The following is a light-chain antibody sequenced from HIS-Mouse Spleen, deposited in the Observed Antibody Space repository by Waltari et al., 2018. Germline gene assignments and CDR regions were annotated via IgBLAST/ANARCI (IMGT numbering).Light chain of an antibody. V-gene: IGLV3-10*01. CDR2: EDS. Sequence: SYELTQPPSVSVSPGQTARITSSGDALPKNYAYWYQQKSGQAPVLVIYEDSKRPSGIPGGFSGSSSGTMATLTISGAQVEDEADYYCYSTDSSGNHRVFGGGTKLTVL. CDR1: ALPKNY. CDR3: YSTDSSGNHRV. J-gene: IGLJ2*01.